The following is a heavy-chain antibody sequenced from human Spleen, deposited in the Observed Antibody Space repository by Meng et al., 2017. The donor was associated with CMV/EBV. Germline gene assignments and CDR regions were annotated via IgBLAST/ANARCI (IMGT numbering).Heavy chain of an antibody. CDR1: GGSFSGSY. J-gene: IGHJ4*02. CDR2: ISDSGGT. Sequence: SETLSLTCAVYGGSFSGSYWSWIRQPPGKGLEWIGEISDSGGTYSNWSLKSRVTMSVDTSKNQVSLKLSSVTAADTAVYYCARGGNEDVVVEPAFYFDYWGQGALVTVSS. V-gene: IGHV4-34*01. D-gene: IGHD2-2*01. CDR3: ARGGNEDVVVEPAFYFDY.